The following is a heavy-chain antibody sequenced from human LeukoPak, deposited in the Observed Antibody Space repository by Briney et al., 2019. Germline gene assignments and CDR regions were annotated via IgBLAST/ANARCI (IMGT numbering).Heavy chain of an antibody. CDR2: ISAYNGNT. J-gene: IGHJ4*02. CDR1: GYTFTGYY. CDR3: ARTYYYDSSGIDY. Sequence: ASVKVSCKASGYTFTGYYMHWVRQAPGQGLEWMGWISAYNGNTNYAQKLQGRVTMTTDTSTSTAYMELRSLRSDDTAVYYCARTYYYDSSGIDYWGQGTLVTVSS. V-gene: IGHV1-18*04. D-gene: IGHD3-22*01.